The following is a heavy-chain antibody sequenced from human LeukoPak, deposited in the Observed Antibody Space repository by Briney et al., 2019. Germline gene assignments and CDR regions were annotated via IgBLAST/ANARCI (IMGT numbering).Heavy chain of an antibody. CDR3: AKDPYRASSGLVDY. J-gene: IGHJ4*02. V-gene: IGHV3-15*01. CDR1: GFTFSEAW. CDR2: IQRKTDGVTT. Sequence: PGGSLRLSCAASGFTFSEAWMSWVRQAPGKGLEWVGRIQRKTDGVTTDYAAPVKGRFTISRDDSESTAYLQMNSLRAEDTAVYYCAKDPYRASSGLVDYWGQGTLVTVSS. D-gene: IGHD5-12*01.